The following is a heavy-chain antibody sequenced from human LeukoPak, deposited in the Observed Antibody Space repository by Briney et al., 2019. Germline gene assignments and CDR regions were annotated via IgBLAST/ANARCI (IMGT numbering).Heavy chain of an antibody. Sequence: GGSLRLSCSVSVFTFSTYVMHCVRQAPGKGREYVSAISSNGDKTYYADSVKGRFTISRDNSKNTLYLQMSSLRAEDKAVYYCVSGTGYWGQGTLVTVSS. CDR1: VFTFSTYV. CDR2: ISSNGDKT. J-gene: IGHJ4*02. CDR3: VSGTGY. V-gene: IGHV3-64D*06. D-gene: IGHD1-26*01.